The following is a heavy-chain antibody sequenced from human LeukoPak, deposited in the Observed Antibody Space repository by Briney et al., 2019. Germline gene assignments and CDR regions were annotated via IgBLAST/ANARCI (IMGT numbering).Heavy chain of an antibody. J-gene: IGHJ4*02. CDR3: TRHNVDRPY. CDR2: IRSKANSYAT. CDR1: GFTFSGSA. D-gene: IGHD3-22*01. Sequence: PGGSRRLSCAASGFTFSGSAMHWVRQASGKGLEWVGRIRSKANSYATAYAASVKGRFTISRDGSKNTAYLQMNSLNTEDTAVYYCTRHNVDRPYWGQGTLVTVSS. V-gene: IGHV3-73*01.